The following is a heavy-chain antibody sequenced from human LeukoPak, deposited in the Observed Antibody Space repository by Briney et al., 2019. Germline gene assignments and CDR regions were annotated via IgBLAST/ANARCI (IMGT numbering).Heavy chain of an antibody. CDR1: GYIFSSYA. J-gene: IGHJ4*02. CDR2: INAGNGNT. CDR3: ARGKIQDYYDGSGSYDY. V-gene: IGHV1-3*01. D-gene: IGHD3-22*01. Sequence: GASVKVSCKASGYIFSSYAMHWVRQAPGQRFEWMGWINAGNGNTKYSQKLQGRVTLTRDTSASTAYMELSSLRSEDTAVYYCARGKIQDYYDGSGSYDYWGQGTLVTVSS.